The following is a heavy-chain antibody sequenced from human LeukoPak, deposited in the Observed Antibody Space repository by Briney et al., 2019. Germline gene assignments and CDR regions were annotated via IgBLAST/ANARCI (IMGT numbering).Heavy chain of an antibody. Sequence: PGGSLRLSCAASGFTFSSYAMSWVRQAPGKGLEWVSAISGSGDSTYYADSVKGRFTISRDNSKNTLYLQMNSLRAEDTAVYYCAKDFNDYYDSSGYLDYWGQGTLVTVSS. V-gene: IGHV3-23*01. D-gene: IGHD3-22*01. CDR1: GFTFSSYA. J-gene: IGHJ4*02. CDR2: ISGSGDST. CDR3: AKDFNDYYDSSGYLDY.